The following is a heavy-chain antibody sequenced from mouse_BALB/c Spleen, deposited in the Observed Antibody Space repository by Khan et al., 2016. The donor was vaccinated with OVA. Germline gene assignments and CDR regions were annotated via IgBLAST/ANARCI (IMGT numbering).Heavy chain of an antibody. J-gene: IGHJ3*01. CDR2: INPSTGYT. Sequence: QVQLQQSGAELAKPGASVKMSCKASGYTFTSYWMHWVKQRPGQGLEWIGYINPSTGYTEYNQRFKDKATLTADKSSSTAYMQLRSLTSEESAVYYCANHRSSSAWITYWGQGTLVTVSA. CDR1: GYTFTSYW. V-gene: IGHV1-7*01. D-gene: IGHD1-1*01. CDR3: ANHRSSSAWITY.